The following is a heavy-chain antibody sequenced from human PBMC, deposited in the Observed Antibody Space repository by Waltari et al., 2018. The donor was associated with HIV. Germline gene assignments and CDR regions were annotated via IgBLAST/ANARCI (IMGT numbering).Heavy chain of an antibody. D-gene: IGHD3-9*01. Sequence: EVQLVPSRTEIKKPGESLKISCKGSGYKFNTYWIGWVRQMPGKGLEWMGISNPGNSDTRYSLSSQGQVTISADTSVTTAYLHWRSLKASDTAKYYCVVGPHYFDGPEGRGRLDYFQNWGQGTLVTVSS. CDR1: GYKFNTYW. J-gene: IGHJ1*01. CDR2: SNPGNSDT. V-gene: IGHV5-51*01. CDR3: VVGPHYFDGPEGRGRLDYFQN.